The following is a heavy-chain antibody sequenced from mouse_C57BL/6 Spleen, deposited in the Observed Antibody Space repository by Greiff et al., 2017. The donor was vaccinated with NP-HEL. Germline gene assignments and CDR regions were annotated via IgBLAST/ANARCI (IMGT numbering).Heavy chain of an antibody. Sequence: QVQLQQPGAELVMPGASVKLSCKASGYTFTSYWMHWVKQRPGQGLEWIGEIDPSDSYTNYNQKFKGKSTLTVDKSSSTAYMQLSSLTSEDSAVYYCASLGAYWGQGTLVTVSA. CDR3: ASLGAY. CDR1: GYTFTSYW. V-gene: IGHV1-69*01. J-gene: IGHJ3*01. CDR2: IDPSDSYT.